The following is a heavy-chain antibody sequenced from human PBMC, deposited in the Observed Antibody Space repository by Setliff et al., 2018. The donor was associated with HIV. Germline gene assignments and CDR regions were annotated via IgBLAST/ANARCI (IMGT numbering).Heavy chain of an antibody. CDR1: GGSISSSSYY. CDR3: ARSSTAGFDF. J-gene: IGHJ4*02. V-gene: IGHV4-39*07. D-gene: IGHD6-19*01. Sequence: PSETLSLTCTVSGGSISSSSYYWGWIRQPPGKGLEWIGSIYYSGSTYYNPSLKSRVTISVDTSKNQFSLKMTSVTAADTAIYYCARSSTAGFDFWGQGTLVTVSS. CDR2: IYYSGST.